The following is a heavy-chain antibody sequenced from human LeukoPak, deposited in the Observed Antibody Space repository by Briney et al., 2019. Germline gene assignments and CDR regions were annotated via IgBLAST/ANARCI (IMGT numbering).Heavy chain of an antibody. CDR1: GGSISSYY. Sequence: SETLSLTCTVSGGSISSYYWSWIRQSPGKGLEYIGYIYYSGTTNYNPSLKSRVTISVDTSKNQFSLKLSSVTAADTAVYYCARWWLVGSFDIWGQGTMVTVSS. D-gene: IGHD6-19*01. CDR2: IYYSGTT. V-gene: IGHV4-59*08. J-gene: IGHJ3*02. CDR3: ARWWLVGSFDI.